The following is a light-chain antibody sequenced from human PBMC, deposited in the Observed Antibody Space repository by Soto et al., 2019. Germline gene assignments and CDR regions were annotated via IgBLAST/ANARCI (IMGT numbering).Light chain of an antibody. CDR2: DVS. CDR3: SSYTRSTTRV. J-gene: IGLJ1*01. CDR1: SSDVGGYNY. V-gene: IGLV2-14*01. Sequence: QSALTQPASVSGSPGQSITISCTGTSSDVGGYNYVSWYQQHPGKAPKVMIYDVSDRPSGVSNRFSGSKSGNTASLTISGLQAEDEGDYYCSSYTRSTTRVFGTGTKATVL.